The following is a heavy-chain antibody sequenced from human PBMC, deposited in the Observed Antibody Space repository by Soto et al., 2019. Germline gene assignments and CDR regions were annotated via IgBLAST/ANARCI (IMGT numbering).Heavy chain of an antibody. CDR3: ARLHYYRYALDV. CDR2: ISSNGGSI. Sequence: EVQLVESGGSLVQPGGSLRLSCAASGFTFSSYAMHWVRQAPGKGLEYVSAISSNGGSIYYGNSVKGRFTISRDNSKNTRYLQMGRLRAEDMAVYYCARLHYYRYALDVWGQGTTVTVSS. J-gene: IGHJ6*02. CDR1: GFTFSSYA. V-gene: IGHV3-64*01.